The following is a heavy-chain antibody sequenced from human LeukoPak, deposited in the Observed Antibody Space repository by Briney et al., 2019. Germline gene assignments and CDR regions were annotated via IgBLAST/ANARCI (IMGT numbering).Heavy chain of an antibody. CDR1: GNTLSELS. J-gene: IGHJ6*02. CDR3: ATEAELAWAPYYYGLDV. D-gene: IGHD3-10*01. V-gene: IGHV1-24*01. Sequence: ASVKVSCKVSGNTLSELSIHWVRQTPGEGLEWMGGFDPEDGETIYAEKFQARVTMTEDTSTDTAYMQLTNLRSEDTAVYFCATEAELAWAPYYYGLDVWSQGPRSPSP. CDR2: FDPEDGET.